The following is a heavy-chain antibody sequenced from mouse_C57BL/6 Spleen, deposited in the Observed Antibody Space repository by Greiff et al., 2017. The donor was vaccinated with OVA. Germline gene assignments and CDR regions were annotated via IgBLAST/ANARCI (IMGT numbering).Heavy chain of an antibody. CDR1: GYAFSSSW. V-gene: IGHV1-82*01. CDR3: ARAGQGSWFAY. CDR2: IYPGDGDT. D-gene: IGHD3-3*01. Sequence: QVQLKQSGPELVKPGASVKISCKASGYAFSSSWMNWVKQRPGKGLEWIGRIYPGDGDTNYNGKFKGKATLTADKSSSTAYMQLSSLTSEDSAVYFCARAGQGSWFAYWGQGTLVTVSA. J-gene: IGHJ3*01.